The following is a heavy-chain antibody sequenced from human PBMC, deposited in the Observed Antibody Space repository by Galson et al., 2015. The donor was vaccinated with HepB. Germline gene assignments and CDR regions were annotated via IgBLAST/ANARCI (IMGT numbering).Heavy chain of an antibody. CDR2: IYYSGST. CDR1: GGSISSYY. Sequence: SETLSLTCTVSGGSISSYYWSWIRQPPGKGLEWIGYIYYSGSTNYNPSLKSRVTISVDTSKNQFSLKLSSVTAADTAVYYCARVRYFDWFSVDPSPDYWGQGTLVTVSS. J-gene: IGHJ4*02. D-gene: IGHD3-9*01. V-gene: IGHV4-59*01. CDR3: ARVRYFDWFSVDPSPDY.